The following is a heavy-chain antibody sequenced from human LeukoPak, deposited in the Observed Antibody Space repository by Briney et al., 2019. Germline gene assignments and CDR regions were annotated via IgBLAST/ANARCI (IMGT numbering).Heavy chain of an antibody. Sequence: SGTLSLTCAVYGGSFSGYYWSWIRQPPGKGLEWIGEINHSGSTNYNPSLKSRVTISVDTSKNQFSLKLSSVTAADTAVYYCARDRRSIIAARPRNWFDPWGQGTLVTVPS. V-gene: IGHV4-34*01. CDR2: INHSGST. D-gene: IGHD6-6*01. CDR1: GGSFSGYY. CDR3: ARDRRSIIAARPRNWFDP. J-gene: IGHJ5*02.